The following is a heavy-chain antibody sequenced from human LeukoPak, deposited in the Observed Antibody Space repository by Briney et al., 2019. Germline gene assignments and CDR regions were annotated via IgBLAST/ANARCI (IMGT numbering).Heavy chain of an antibody. Sequence: ASVKVSCKASGYTFTGYYMHWVRQAPGQGLQWMGWINPNSGGTNYAQKFQGRVTMTRDTSISTAYMELSRLRSDDTAVYYCARGSPPAYSSSWYANYWGQGTLVTVSS. CDR1: GYTFTGYY. CDR2: INPNSGGT. J-gene: IGHJ4*02. V-gene: IGHV1-2*02. CDR3: ARGSPPAYSSSWYANY. D-gene: IGHD6-13*01.